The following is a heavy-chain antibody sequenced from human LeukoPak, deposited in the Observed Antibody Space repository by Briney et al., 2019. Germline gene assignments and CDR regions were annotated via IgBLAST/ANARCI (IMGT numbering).Heavy chain of an antibody. V-gene: IGHV1-69*04. CDR1: GDTFIPYT. Sequence: ASVKFSCKASGDTFIPYTFSWVRQAPGQGLEWIGRIIPSLDVANYAHKFQGRVTLSVDRDTATTYMEVTSLRSEDTAIYYCARDHCSPGTCLGGHWGQGTLVTVSS. CDR2: IIPSLDVA. D-gene: IGHD2-15*01. CDR3: ARDHCSPGTCLGGH. J-gene: IGHJ4*02.